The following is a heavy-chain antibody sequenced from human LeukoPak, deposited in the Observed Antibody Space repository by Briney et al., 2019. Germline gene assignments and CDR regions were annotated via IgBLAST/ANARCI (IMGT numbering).Heavy chain of an antibody. J-gene: IGHJ3*02. CDR1: GYTFTNHS. CDR3: ARDVGYCSGGSCYSDAFDI. CDR2: INPNSGGT. V-gene: IGHV1-2*02. D-gene: IGHD2-15*01. Sequence: ASVKVSCKASGYTFTNHSINWVRQAPGQGLEWMGWINPNSGGTNYAQKFQGRVTMTRDTSASTAYMELSSLRSEDMAVYYCARDVGYCSGGSCYSDAFDIWGQGTMVTVSS.